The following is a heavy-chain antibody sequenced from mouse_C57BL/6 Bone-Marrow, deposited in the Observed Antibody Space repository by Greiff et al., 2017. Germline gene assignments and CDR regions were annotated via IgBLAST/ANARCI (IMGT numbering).Heavy chain of an antibody. V-gene: IGHV1-52*01. CDR3: ASSDRYWYFDV. CDR1: GYTFTSYW. J-gene: IGHJ1*03. Sequence: VQLQQPGAELVRPGSSVKLSCKASGYTFTSYWMHWVKQRPIQGLEWIGNIDPSDSETHYNQKFKDKATLTVDKSSSTDYMQLSSLTSEDSAVYYCASSDRYWYFDVWGTGTTVTVSS. CDR2: IDPSDSET.